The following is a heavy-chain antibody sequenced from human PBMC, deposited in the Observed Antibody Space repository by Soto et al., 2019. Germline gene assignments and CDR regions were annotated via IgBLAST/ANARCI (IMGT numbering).Heavy chain of an antibody. V-gene: IGHV2-5*01. CDR1: GFSLSTSGAG. D-gene: IGHD1-26*01. CDR2: ISWKDEK. CDR3: AHRYGGNYYRWYFDS. J-gene: IGHJ4*02. Sequence: QITLKESGPTLVKPTQTLTVTCTFSGFSLSTSGAGVGWIRQSPGKAPEWLALISWKDEKRYNPGLKSRLTITEDTSKKQVVLTMTNLDPVDTATYFCAHRYGGNYYRWYFDSWGQGTLVTVSS.